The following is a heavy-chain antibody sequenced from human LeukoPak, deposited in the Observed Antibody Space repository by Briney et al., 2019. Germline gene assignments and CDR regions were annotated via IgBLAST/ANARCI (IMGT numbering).Heavy chain of an antibody. J-gene: IGHJ4*02. V-gene: IGHV1-46*01. Sequence: GASVNVSCKASGYTFSGYSMDWVRQAPGQGPEWMGMVNPSSGSATYAQKFQGSVTMTRDTSTTTLYMELSSLRSEDTAVYYCARAWAHGSFDYWGQGTPVIVSS. CDR2: VNPSSGSA. CDR1: GYTFSGYS. CDR3: ARAWAHGSFDY. D-gene: IGHD3-10*01.